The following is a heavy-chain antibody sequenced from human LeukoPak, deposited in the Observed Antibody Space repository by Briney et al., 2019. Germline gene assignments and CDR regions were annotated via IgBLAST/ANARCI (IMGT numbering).Heavy chain of an antibody. CDR1: GYTFTVYY. V-gene: IGHV1-2*02. D-gene: IGHD2-15*01. CDR2: INPNSGGT. CDR3: AVLVVVAGGYNWFDP. Sequence: ASVKVSCKASGYTFTVYYMHWVRQAPGQGLEWMGWINPNSGGTNYAQKFQGRVTMTRDTSISTAYMELSRLRSDDTAVYYCAVLVVVAGGYNWFDPWGQGTLVTVSS. J-gene: IGHJ5*02.